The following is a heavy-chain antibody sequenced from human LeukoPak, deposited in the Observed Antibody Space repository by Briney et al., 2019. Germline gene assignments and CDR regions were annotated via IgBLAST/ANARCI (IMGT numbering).Heavy chain of an antibody. CDR3: AKDSNYYDSSGPPDAFDI. V-gene: IGHV3-23*01. CDR2: ISGSGGST. D-gene: IGHD3-22*01. CDR1: GFTFSIYA. Sequence: PGGSLRLSCAASGFTFSIYAMSWVRQAPGKGLEWVSAISGSGGSTYYADSVKGRFTISRDNSKNTLYLQMNSLRAEDTAVYYCAKDSNYYDSSGPPDAFDIWGQGTMVTVSS. J-gene: IGHJ3*02.